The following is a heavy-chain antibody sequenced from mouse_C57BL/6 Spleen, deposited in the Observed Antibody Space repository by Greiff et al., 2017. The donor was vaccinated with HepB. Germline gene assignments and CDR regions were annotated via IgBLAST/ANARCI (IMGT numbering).Heavy chain of an antibody. CDR2: ISDGGSYT. CDR3: ARDETGPYYFDY. Sequence: EVQLQESGGGLVKPGGSLKLSCAASGFTFSSYAMSWVRQTPEKRLEWVATISDGGSYTYYPDNVKGRFTISRDNAKNNLYLQVSHLKSEDTAMYYCARDETGPYYFDYWGQGTTLTVSS. CDR1: GFTFSSYA. V-gene: IGHV5-4*01. D-gene: IGHD4-1*01. J-gene: IGHJ2*01.